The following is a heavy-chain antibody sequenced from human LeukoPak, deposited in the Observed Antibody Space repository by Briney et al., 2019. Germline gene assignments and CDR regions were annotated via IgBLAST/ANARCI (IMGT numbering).Heavy chain of an antibody. CDR1: GYTFTSYD. CDR2: MNPNSGNT. D-gene: IGHD3-22*01. Sequence: ASVKVSCKASGYTFTSYDINWVRQATGQGLEWMGWMNPNSGNTGYAQKFQGRVTMTRNTSISTAYMELSSLRSEDTAVYYCARGLFSLYYYDSSGYSDLDYWGQGTLVTVSS. CDR3: ARGLFSLYYYDSSGYSDLDY. J-gene: IGHJ4*02. V-gene: IGHV1-8*01.